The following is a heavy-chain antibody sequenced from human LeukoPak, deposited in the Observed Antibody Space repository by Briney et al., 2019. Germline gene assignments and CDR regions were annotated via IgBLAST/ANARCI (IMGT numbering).Heavy chain of an antibody. CDR2: ISYDGRTK. CDR3: AKVGRGGYTPTRAPFDY. Sequence: GGSLRLSCGDSTFNFSDYGMHWVRQAPGKGLEWLALISYDGRTKFYADSLKGRFTISRDNSKNTLYLQMNSLRAEDTTVYYCAKVGRGGYTPTRAPFDYWGQGTLVTVSS. V-gene: IGHV3-30*18. J-gene: IGHJ4*02. CDR1: TFNFSDYG. D-gene: IGHD5-12*01.